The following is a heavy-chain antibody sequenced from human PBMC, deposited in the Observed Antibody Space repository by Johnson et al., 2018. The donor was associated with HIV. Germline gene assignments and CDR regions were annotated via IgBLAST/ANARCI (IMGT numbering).Heavy chain of an antibody. CDR2: IKSKTDGGTT. J-gene: IGHJ3*02. Sequence: VQLVESGGGLVKPGGSLRLSCAASGFTFSNAWMSWVRQAPGKGLEWVGRIKSKTDGGTTDYAAPVKGRFTISRYDSKHTLYLQMNSLKTEDTAVYYCTTDPWGSDAFDIWGQGTMVTVSS. V-gene: IGHV3-15*01. D-gene: IGHD7-27*01. CDR1: GFTFSNAW. CDR3: TTDPWGSDAFDI.